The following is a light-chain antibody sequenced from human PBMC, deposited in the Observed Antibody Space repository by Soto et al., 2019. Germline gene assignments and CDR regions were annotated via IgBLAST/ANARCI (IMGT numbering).Light chain of an antibody. J-gene: IGLJ1*01. V-gene: IGLV2-14*01. CDR3: CSYTTSSTYV. CDR2: DVN. Sequence: QSALTQPASVSGSPGQSITISCTGTSSDIGAHNYVSWYLQHPGKAPKLMIYDVNDRPSDISDRFSGSKSGNTASLTISGLQAEDEADYYCCSYTTSSTYVFGPGTKLTVL. CDR1: SSDIGAHNY.